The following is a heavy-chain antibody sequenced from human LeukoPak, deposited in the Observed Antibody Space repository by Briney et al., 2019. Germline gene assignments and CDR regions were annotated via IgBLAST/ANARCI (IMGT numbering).Heavy chain of an antibody. D-gene: IGHD3-10*01. CDR3: VEGLRLGLSGIDY. V-gene: IGHV3-23*01. J-gene: IGHJ4*02. CDR1: GFTFSSYA. CDR2: VSASGGLT. Sequence: QPGGSLRLSCAASGFTFSSYAMSWVRQAPGKGLEWVSAVSASGGLTYYADSVKGRFTISRDNSKSTLYLQMSSLRAEDTAVYYCVEGLRLGLSGIDYWGQGTLVTVSS.